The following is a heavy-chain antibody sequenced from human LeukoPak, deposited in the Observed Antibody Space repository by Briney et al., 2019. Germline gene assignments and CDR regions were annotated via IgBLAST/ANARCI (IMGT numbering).Heavy chain of an antibody. V-gene: IGHV3-21*04. Sequence: PGGSLRLSCAASGFTFSSYSMNWVRQAPGKGLEWVSSISSSSSYIYYADSVKGRFTISRDNAKNSLYLQMNSLRAEDTALYYCARAVLWFGESPYYFDYWGQGTLVTVSS. CDR1: GFTFSSYS. CDR3: ARAVLWFGESPYYFDY. J-gene: IGHJ4*02. D-gene: IGHD3-10*01. CDR2: ISSSSSYI.